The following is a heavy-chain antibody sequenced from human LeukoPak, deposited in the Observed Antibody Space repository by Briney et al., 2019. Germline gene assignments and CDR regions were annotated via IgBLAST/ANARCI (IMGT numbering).Heavy chain of an antibody. J-gene: IGHJ4*02. CDR2: ISSSSSYI. V-gene: IGHV3-21*01. Sequence: GGSLRLSCAASGFTFSSYSMNWVRQAPGKGLEWVSSISSSSSYIYYADSVKGRFTISRDNAKNSLYLQMNSLRAEDTAVYYCAREAPGPGRTKFDYWGQGTLVTVSS. CDR1: GFTFSSYS. D-gene: IGHD1-7*01. CDR3: AREAPGPGRTKFDY.